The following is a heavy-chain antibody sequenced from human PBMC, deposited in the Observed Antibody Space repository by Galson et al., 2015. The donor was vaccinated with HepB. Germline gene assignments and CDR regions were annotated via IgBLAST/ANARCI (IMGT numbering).Heavy chain of an antibody. CDR1: GGTFSSYA. CDR3: ARGPTPGPRGAYYHHSSGYYYSDY. CDR2: IIPILGIA. D-gene: IGHD3-22*01. V-gene: IGHV1-69*04. J-gene: IGHJ4*02. Sequence: SVKVSCKAAGGTFSSYAISWVRQAPGQGLEWMGRIIPILGIANYAQKFQGRVTITADTSTSTAYMELSSLRSEDTAVYYCARGPTPGPRGAYYHHSSGYYYSDYWGQRTLLTVSS.